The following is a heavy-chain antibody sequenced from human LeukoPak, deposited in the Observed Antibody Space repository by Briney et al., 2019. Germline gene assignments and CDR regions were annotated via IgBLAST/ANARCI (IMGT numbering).Heavy chain of an antibody. J-gene: IGHJ6*02. D-gene: IGHD3-10*01. V-gene: IGHV3-33*01. CDR2: IWYDGSNK. CDR1: GFTFSSYG. CDR3: ARGRRRFGEEGYYYGMDV. Sequence: TGGSLRLSCAASGFTFSSYGMHWVRQAPGKGLEWVAVIWYDGSNKYYADSVKGRFTISRDNSKNTLYLQMNSLRAEDTAVYYCARGRRRFGEEGYYYGMDVWGQGTTVTVSS.